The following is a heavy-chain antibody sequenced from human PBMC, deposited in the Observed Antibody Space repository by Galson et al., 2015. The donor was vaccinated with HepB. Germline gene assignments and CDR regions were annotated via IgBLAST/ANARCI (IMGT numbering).Heavy chain of an antibody. D-gene: IGHD3-22*01. CDR2: IYWDDDK. CDR1: GFSITTAGVG. CDR3: AHRPLTFRYDAGGYWNYFDA. V-gene: IGHV2-5*02. J-gene: IGHJ4*02. Sequence: PALVKPTQTLTLTCTLSGFSITTAGVGVGWIRQPPGRALEWHGIIYWDDDKHYSPTLKSRVAITKDTSKNLVVLTMTNMDPIDTGTYFCAHRPLTFRYDAGGYWNYFDAWGPGMLVTVSS.